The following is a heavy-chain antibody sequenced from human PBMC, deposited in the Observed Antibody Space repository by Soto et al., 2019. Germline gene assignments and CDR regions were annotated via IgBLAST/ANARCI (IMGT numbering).Heavy chain of an antibody. V-gene: IGHV3-30-3*01. CDR3: ARGIAMVYNWFDP. CDR1: GFTFSSYA. D-gene: IGHD5-18*01. Sequence: GGSLRLSCAASGFTFSSYAMHWVRQAPGKGLEWVAVISYDGSNKYYADSVKGRFTISRDNSKNTLYLQMNSLRAEDTAVYYCARGIAMVYNWFDPWGQGTLVTVSS. J-gene: IGHJ5*02. CDR2: ISYDGSNK.